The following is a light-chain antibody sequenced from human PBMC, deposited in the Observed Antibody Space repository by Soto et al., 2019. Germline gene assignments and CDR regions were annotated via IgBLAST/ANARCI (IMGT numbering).Light chain of an antibody. Sequence: EIVLKQSPATLSLSPGERATLSCGASQSVSTNYLAWYQQKPGLAPRLLIYDASSRDTGISDRFSGSGSGTEFTLTISSLQSEEFAVYYCQQYNNWWKCGQGTKVAIK. CDR3: QQYNNWWK. J-gene: IGKJ1*01. CDR1: QSVSTNY. V-gene: IGKV3D-20*01. CDR2: DAS.